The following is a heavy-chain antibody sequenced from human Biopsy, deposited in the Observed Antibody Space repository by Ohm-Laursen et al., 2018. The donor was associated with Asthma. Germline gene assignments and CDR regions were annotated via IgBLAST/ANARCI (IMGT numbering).Heavy chain of an antibody. V-gene: IGHV1-3*04. J-gene: IGHJ3*01. Sequence: SVKVSCKTSGYNFISFAIHWVRQAPGQRLEWMGWVNTGNGDTKYSQKLQGRVTITRDTSASTAYMELRSLRSENTATYYCARTYYDFLTGQVKDVFGVWGQGTMVTVSS. CDR3: ARTYYDFLTGQVKDVFGV. CDR2: VNTGNGDT. CDR1: GYNFISFA. D-gene: IGHD3-9*01.